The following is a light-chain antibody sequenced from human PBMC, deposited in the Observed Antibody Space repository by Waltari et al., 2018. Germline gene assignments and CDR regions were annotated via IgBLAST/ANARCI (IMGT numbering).Light chain of an antibody. V-gene: IGLV3-19*01. CDR1: NLRSYY. J-gene: IGLJ2*01. Sequence: SSELTPDPAVSVALGQTVRITCRGDNLRSYYASWYQQKPGQAPVLVIYGKNNRPSGIPDRFSGSSSGNTASLTITGAQAEDEADYYCNSRDSSGNHPFGGGTKLTVL. CDR2: GKN. CDR3: NSRDSSGNHP.